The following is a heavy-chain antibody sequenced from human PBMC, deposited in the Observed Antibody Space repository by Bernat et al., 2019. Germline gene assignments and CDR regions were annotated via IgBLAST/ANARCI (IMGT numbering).Heavy chain of an antibody. Sequence: QVQLVESGGGVVQPGGSLRLSCAASGFTFSSYGMHWVRQAPGKGLEWLAFIRYDGSNKYYADSVKVRFTISRDNSKNTLYLQMNSLRAEDTAVYYCATPPNWKDNTQGDLFDYWGQGTLVTVSS. CDR1: GFTFSSYG. CDR2: IRYDGSNK. J-gene: IGHJ4*02. D-gene: IGHD1-1*01. V-gene: IGHV3-30*02. CDR3: ATPPNWKDNTQGDLFDY.